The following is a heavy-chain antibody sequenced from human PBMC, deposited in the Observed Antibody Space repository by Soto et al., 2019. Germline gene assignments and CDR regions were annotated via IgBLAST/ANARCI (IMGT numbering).Heavy chain of an antibody. Sequence: PSETLSLTCAFYGGSFDDFYWSWVRQSPGKGLEWVGEISHDGGTNYSPSLASLVSISVDTSKNQFSLHLRSVTAADTGLYYCARGQLVWYGDLTPYHRDMDVWGQGTTVTAP. J-gene: IGHJ6*02. V-gene: IGHV4-34*01. CDR2: ISHDGGT. D-gene: IGHD3-10*01. CDR3: ARGQLVWYGDLTPYHRDMDV. CDR1: GGSFDDFY.